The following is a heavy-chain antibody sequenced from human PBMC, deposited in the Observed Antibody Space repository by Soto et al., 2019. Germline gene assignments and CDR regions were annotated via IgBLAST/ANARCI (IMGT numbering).Heavy chain of an antibody. CDR3: AREGAGMAATFDP. CDR2: IIPIFGTT. Sequence: QVQLVQSGAEVKKPGSSVKVSCKASGGTFSSYTMTWVRQAPGQGPEWMGEIIPIFGTTNYAQRFQGRITITADVSTSTAYMELISLTSEDTAVYYCAREGAGMAATFDPWGQGTLVTVSS. CDR1: GGTFSSYT. D-gene: IGHD1-1*01. V-gene: IGHV1-69*01. J-gene: IGHJ5*02.